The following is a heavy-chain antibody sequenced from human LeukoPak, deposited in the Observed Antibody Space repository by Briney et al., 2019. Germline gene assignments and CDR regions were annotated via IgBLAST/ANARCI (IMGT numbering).Heavy chain of an antibody. CDR3: ATPLWFGELWGAFDY. CDR1: RFTFSGYA. D-gene: IGHD3-10*01. Sequence: GGSLRLSCAASRFTFSGYAMNWIRQAPGKGLEWVSAISGSTGRPYHADSVRGRFTISRDNSKNTLYLQMNSLSAEDTAVYYCATPLWFGELWGAFDYWGQGILVTVSS. V-gene: IGHV3-23*01. CDR2: ISGSTGRP. J-gene: IGHJ4*02.